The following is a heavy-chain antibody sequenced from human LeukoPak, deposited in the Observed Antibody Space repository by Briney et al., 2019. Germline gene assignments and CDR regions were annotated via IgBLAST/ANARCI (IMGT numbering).Heavy chain of an antibody. CDR1: GGSISSSSKY. CDR3: ARLRGGSYAPDAYFYYGMDV. Sequence: SETLSLTCTVSGGSISSSSKYWGWIRQSPGKGLEWIGNFFYSGSTYCNPSLKSRVTISVDTSKNQFSLNLRSVTAADTAVYYCARLRGGSYAPDAYFYYGMDVWGQGTTVIVSS. V-gene: IGHV4-39*01. D-gene: IGHD1-26*01. CDR2: FFYSGST. J-gene: IGHJ6*02.